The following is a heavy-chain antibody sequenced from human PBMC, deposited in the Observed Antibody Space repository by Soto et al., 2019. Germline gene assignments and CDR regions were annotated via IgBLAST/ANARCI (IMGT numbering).Heavy chain of an antibody. V-gene: IGHV4-39*01. CDR3: ARQDIVVVPAAQLDAFDI. D-gene: IGHD2-2*01. CDR1: GGSISSSSYY. CDR2: IYYSGST. Sequence: QLQLQESGPGLVKPSETLSLTCTVSGGSISSSSYYWGWIRQPPGKGLEWIGSIYYSGSTYYNPSLKSQVSISVDTSKNQFSLKLSSVTAADTAVYYCARQDIVVVPAAQLDAFDICGQGTMVTVSS. J-gene: IGHJ3*02.